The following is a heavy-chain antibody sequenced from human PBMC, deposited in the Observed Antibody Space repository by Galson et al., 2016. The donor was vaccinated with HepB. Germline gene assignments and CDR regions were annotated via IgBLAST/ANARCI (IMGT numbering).Heavy chain of an antibody. Sequence: SVKVSCKASGSTLTSYDIDWVRQATGQGLEWMGWMHPNSGNTGYAQKFQGRVTMTRDNSINTAYMELGGLRSEDTAVYYCVPHLTETPDYFHFWGQGTLVTFSS. D-gene: IGHD1-20*01. CDR3: VPHLTETPDYFHF. CDR1: GSTLTSYD. CDR2: MHPNSGNT. J-gene: IGHJ4*02. V-gene: IGHV1-8*01.